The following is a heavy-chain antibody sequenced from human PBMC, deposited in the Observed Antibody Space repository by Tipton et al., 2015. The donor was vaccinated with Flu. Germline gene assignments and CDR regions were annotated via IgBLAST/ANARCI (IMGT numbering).Heavy chain of an antibody. Sequence: SLRLSCAASGFTFSSYSMNWVRQAPGKGLEWVSSISSSSSYIYYADSVKGRFTISRDNAKNSLYLQMNSLRAEDTAVYYCARAGVQLWLPTYMDVWGKGTTVTVSS. J-gene: IGHJ6*03. D-gene: IGHD5-18*01. V-gene: IGHV3-21*01. CDR2: ISSSSSYI. CDR1: GFTFSSYS. CDR3: ARAGVQLWLPTYMDV.